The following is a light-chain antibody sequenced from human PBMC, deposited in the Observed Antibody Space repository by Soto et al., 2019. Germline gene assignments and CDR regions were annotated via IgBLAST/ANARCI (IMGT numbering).Light chain of an antibody. CDR3: QQYLIWCT. CDR1: QSISYW. CDR2: DAS. V-gene: IGKV1-5*01. J-gene: IGKJ1*01. Sequence: DIQMTQSPSTLSASVGDRVTITCRASQSISYWLAWYQQKPGKAPKLLIYDASNLESGVPSRFSGSGSGTEFTLTISSLQPDDFATYYCQQYLIWCTFGQGTKVEIK.